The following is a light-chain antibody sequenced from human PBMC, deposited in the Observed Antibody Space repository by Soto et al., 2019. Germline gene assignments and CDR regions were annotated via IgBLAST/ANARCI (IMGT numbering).Light chain of an antibody. V-gene: IGKV3-20*01. CDR1: QTVGGRY. CDR2: GAS. Sequence: EIVLTQSAATLSLSLGERATLSCRASQTVGGRYLAWFQQKPGQTPRLLIYGASTRAAGVPDRFSGIGSGTDFSLTISRLEPEDFAVYYCLQYVSSPWTFGQGTKVEV. CDR3: LQYVSSPWT. J-gene: IGKJ1*01.